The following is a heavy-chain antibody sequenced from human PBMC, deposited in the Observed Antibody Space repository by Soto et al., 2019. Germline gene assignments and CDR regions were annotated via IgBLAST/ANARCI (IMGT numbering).Heavy chain of an antibody. CDR1: DGSMKSNGQY. CDR2: VSDSGST. J-gene: IGHJ4*02. V-gene: IGHV4-39*01. D-gene: IGHD6-19*01. CDR3: ARHRMRDWLVFTYHACFEC. Sequence: SETLSRTCTFSDGSMKSNGQYCGWIRQPPWKALEWIGSVSDSGSTYYNLSLKSRVTISVDKSKNQFSLTLTSVTAADTAVYFCARHRMRDWLVFTYHACFECWGQGLLVSVSS.